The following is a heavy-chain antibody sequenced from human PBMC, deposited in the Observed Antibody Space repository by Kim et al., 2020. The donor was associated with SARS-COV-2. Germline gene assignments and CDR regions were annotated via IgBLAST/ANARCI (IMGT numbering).Heavy chain of an antibody. V-gene: IGHV4-34*01. CDR1: GGSFSGYY. CDR2: INHSGST. Sequence: SETLSLTCAVYGGSFSGYYWSWIRQPPGKGLEWIGEINHSGSTNYNPSLKSRVTISVDTSKNQFSLKLSSVTAADTAVYYCARFMGWGVLHYYYYGMDVWGQGTTVTVSS. D-gene: IGHD1-26*01. J-gene: IGHJ6*02. CDR3: ARFMGWGVLHYYYYGMDV.